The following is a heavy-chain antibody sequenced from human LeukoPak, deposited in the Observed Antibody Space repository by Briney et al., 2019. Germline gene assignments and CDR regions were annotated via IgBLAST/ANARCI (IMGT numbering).Heavy chain of an antibody. Sequence: GGSLRLSCAASGFTFSSYWMSWVRQAPGKGLEWVANIKQDGSEKYYVDSVKGRFTIARDNAKNSVYLEMNSLRADDTAVYYCARSARLMKGVVEVTALDDWGQGTLVTVSS. CDR1: GFTFSSYW. D-gene: IGHD3-3*01. J-gene: IGHJ4*02. CDR2: IKQDGSEK. V-gene: IGHV3-7*01. CDR3: ARSARLMKGVVEVTALDD.